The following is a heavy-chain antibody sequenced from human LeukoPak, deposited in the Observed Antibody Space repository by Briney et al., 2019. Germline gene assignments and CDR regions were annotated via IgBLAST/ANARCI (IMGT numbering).Heavy chain of an antibody. J-gene: IGHJ6*03. Sequence: SETLSLTCTVSGGSISSYYWSWIRQPPGKGLEWIGYIYYSGSTNYNPSLKSRITISVDTSKNQFSLKLSSVTAADTAVYYCARVGSGYYYYMDVWAKGTTVTVSS. CDR2: IYYSGST. CDR3: ARVGSGYYYYMDV. V-gene: IGHV4-59*01. CDR1: GGSISSYY. D-gene: IGHD3-10*01.